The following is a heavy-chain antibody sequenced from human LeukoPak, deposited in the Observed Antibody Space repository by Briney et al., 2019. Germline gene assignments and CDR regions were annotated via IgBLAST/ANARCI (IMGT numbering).Heavy chain of an antibody. Sequence: GGSLRLSCVASGFTFSSYAMSWVRQAPGKGLEWVSAISGSGSSGGSTYYADSVKGRFTISRDNSKNTLYLQMNSLRAADTAVYYCARDKGTSYLSSFDYWGQGTLVTASS. CDR2: ISGSGSSGGST. CDR1: GFTFSSYA. J-gene: IGHJ4*02. V-gene: IGHV3-23*01. D-gene: IGHD6-6*01. CDR3: ARDKGTSYLSSFDY.